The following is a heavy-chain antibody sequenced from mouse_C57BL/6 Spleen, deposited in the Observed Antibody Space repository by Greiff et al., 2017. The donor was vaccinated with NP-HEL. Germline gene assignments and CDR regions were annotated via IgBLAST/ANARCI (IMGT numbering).Heavy chain of an antibody. J-gene: IGHJ3*01. Sequence: EVQLVESGGGLVKPGGSLKLSCAASGFTFSDYGMHWVRQAPEKGLEWVAYISSGSSTIYYADTVKGRFTISRDNAKNTLFLQMTSLRSEDTAMYYCARSELTSPFAYWGQGTLVTVSA. V-gene: IGHV5-17*01. D-gene: IGHD1-1*01. CDR2: ISSGSSTI. CDR3: ARSELTSPFAY. CDR1: GFTFSDYG.